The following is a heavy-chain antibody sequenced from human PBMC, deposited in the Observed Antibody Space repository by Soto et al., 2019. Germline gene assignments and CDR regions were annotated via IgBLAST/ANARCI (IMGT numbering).Heavy chain of an antibody. D-gene: IGHD1-1*01. CDR2: IIPILGIA. Sequence: QVQLVQSGAEVKKPGSSVKVSCKASGGTFSSYTISWVRQAPGQGLEWMGRIIPILGIANYAQKFQGRATISTDKSTSTAYMELTSLISDDAAVDYCARDVYFTGTMGGYMADWGKGTTVTVSS. V-gene: IGHV1-69*08. J-gene: IGHJ6*03. CDR1: GGTFSSYT. CDR3: ARDVYFTGTMGGYMAD.